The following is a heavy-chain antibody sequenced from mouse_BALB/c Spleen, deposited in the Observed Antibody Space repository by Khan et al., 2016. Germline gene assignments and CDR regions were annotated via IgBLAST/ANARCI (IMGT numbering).Heavy chain of an antibody. Sequence: EVELVESGGGLVKPGGSLKLSCAASGFTFSSYAMSWVRQTPEKRLEWVATISSGGSYTYYPDSVKGRFNISRDNAKNTLYLQMSSLRSEDTAMYYCARHGNGNYYFDYWGQGTTLTVSS. V-gene: IGHV5-9-3*01. CDR1: GFTFSSYA. D-gene: IGHD2-1*01. CDR3: ARHGNGNYYFDY. J-gene: IGHJ2*01. CDR2: ISSGGSYT.